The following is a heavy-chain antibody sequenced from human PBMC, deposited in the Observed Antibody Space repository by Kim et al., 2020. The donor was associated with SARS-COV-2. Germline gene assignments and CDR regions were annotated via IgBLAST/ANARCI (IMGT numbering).Heavy chain of an antibody. Sequence: GGSLRLSCAASGFTFSSYGMHWVRQAPGKGLEWVAVISYDGSNKYYADSVKGRFTISRDNSKNTLYLQMNSLRAEDTAVYYCAKDSGYCSGGSCYPRIYYGMDVWGQGTTVTVSS. CDR2: ISYDGSNK. D-gene: IGHD2-15*01. J-gene: IGHJ6*02. CDR1: GFTFSSYG. CDR3: AKDSGYCSGGSCYPRIYYGMDV. V-gene: IGHV3-30*18.